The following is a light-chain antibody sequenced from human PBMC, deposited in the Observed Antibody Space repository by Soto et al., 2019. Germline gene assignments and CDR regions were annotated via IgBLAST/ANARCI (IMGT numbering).Light chain of an antibody. CDR1: QSVSSSY. V-gene: IGKV3-20*01. CDR3: QQYDSSLWT. Sequence: IVLTQSPGTLSLSPGERATLSCRASQSVSSSYLAWYQQKPGQAPRLLIYGASNMATGIPARFSGSGSGTDFTLTISRLQPEDFAVYYCQQYDSSLWTFGQGTKVEIK. J-gene: IGKJ1*01. CDR2: GAS.